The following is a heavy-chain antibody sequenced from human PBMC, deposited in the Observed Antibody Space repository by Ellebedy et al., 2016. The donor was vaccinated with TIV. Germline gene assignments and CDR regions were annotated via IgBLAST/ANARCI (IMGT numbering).Heavy chain of an antibody. D-gene: IGHD3-22*01. CDR2: LNWNGGNP. CDR3: ARGTKSGYYIYDY. V-gene: IGHV3-20*04. J-gene: IGHJ4*02. CDR1: GFTFDDYG. Sequence: GESLKISCAASGFTFDDYGMGWVRQPPGKGLEWVSGLNWNGGNPNYADSVKGRFTISRDNAKNSLYLQMNSLRAEDTALYYCARGTKSGYYIYDYWGQGILVTVSS.